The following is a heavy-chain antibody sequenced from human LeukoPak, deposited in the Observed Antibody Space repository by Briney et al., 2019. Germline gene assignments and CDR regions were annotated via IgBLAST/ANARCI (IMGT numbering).Heavy chain of an antibody. D-gene: IGHD5-12*01. J-gene: IGHJ4*02. Sequence: GGSLRLSCAASGFTSTNYAMNCVRQAPGKGLEWGSVLICSRGSTDYTDSVKGRVPTSRDHSKNKVFLQMNSLRAEDTAIYYCAKGAYDYIEIGYFDSWGQGTLVTVSS. V-gene: IGHV3-23*01. CDR3: AKGAYDYIEIGYFDS. CDR2: LICSRGST. CDR1: GFTSTNYA.